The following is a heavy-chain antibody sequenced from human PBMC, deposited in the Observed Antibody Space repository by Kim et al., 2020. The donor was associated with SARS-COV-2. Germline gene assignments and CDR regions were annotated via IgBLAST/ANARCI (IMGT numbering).Heavy chain of an antibody. V-gene: IGHV3-33*01. D-gene: IGHD6-19*01. CDR3: ARPIAVAGAEYFQH. J-gene: IGHJ1*01. CDR1: GFTFSSYG. Sequence: GGSLRLSCAASGFTFSSYGMHWVRQAPGKGLEWVAVIWYDGSNKYYADSVKGLFTISRDNSKNTLYLQMNSLRAEDTAVYYCARPIAVAGAEYFQHWGQGTLVTVSS. CDR2: IWYDGSNK.